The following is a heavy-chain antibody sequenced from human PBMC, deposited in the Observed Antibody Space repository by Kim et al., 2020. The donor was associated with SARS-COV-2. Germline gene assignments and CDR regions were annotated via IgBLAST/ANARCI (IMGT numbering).Heavy chain of an antibody. J-gene: IGHJ6*01. D-gene: IGHD6-13*01. CDR2: IKQDGSEK. Sequence: SLILSPPPPPCTCSSYWRSWVRQAPGKGLEWVANIKQDGSEKYYVDSVKGRVTISRDNSKNSLYMQMNSLRAEDTALYYCARDSYSSSWSAGTHYY. CDR1: PCTCSSYW. V-gene: IGHV3-7*01. CDR3: ARDSYSSSWSAGTHYY.